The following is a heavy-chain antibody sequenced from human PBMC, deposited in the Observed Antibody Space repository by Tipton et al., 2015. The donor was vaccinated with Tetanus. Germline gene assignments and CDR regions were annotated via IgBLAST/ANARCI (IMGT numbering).Heavy chain of an antibody. CDR2: IWYDGSNK. J-gene: IGHJ4*02. Sequence: SGFTFSSYGMHWVRQAPGKGLEWVAVIWYDGSNKYYADSVKGRFTISRDNSKNTLYLQMNSLRAEDTAVYYCARGAMYYYDSSGYYGYWGQGTLVTVSS. D-gene: IGHD3-22*01. CDR1: GFTFSSYG. V-gene: IGHV3-33*01. CDR3: ARGAMYYYDSSGYYGY.